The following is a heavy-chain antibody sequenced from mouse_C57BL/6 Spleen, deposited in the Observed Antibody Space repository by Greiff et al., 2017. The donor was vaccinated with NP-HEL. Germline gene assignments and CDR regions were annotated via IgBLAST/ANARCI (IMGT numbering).Heavy chain of an antibody. CDR2: INPGSGGT. CDR1: GYAFTNYL. CDR3: AREGGNYDAMDY. J-gene: IGHJ4*01. D-gene: IGHD2-1*01. Sequence: VQLQQSGAELVRPGTSVKVSCKASGYAFTNYLIEWVKQRPGQGLEWIGVINPGSGGTNYNEKFKGKATLTAEKSSSTAYMQLSSLTSEDSAVYFCAREGGNYDAMDYWGQGTSVTVSS. V-gene: IGHV1-54*01.